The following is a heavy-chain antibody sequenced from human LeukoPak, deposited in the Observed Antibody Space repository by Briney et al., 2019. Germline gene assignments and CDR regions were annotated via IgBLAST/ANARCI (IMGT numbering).Heavy chain of an antibody. CDR2: FDPEDGET. J-gene: IGHJ6*03. CDR1: GYTLTELS. CDR3: ATGSSGSYPSHYYYYYYMDV. Sequence: ASVKVSCKVSGYTLTELSMHWVRQAPGKGLEWMGGFDPEDGETIYAQKFQGRVTMTEDTSTDTAYMELSSLRSEDTAVYYCATGSSGSYPSHYYYYYYMDVWGKGTTVTVYS. D-gene: IGHD3-10*01. V-gene: IGHV1-24*01.